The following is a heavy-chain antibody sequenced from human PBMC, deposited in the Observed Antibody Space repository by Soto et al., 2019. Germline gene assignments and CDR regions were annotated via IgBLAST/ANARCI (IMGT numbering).Heavy chain of an antibody. V-gene: IGHV4-39*01. CDR2: IDYTGNT. J-gene: IGHJ2*01. Sequence: QLQLQESGPGLVKPWETLSLTCSVSGGSISNGNYYWVWIRQPPGKGLEWIGSIDYTGNTYYNPCVKSRVTISVDTSSSQFSLRLSSVSAAVSAVYYCGTEACSGGYPDGHFDLWGRGTLVTVSS. CDR1: GGSISNGNYY. CDR3: GTEACSGGYPDGHFDL. D-gene: IGHD3-10*02.